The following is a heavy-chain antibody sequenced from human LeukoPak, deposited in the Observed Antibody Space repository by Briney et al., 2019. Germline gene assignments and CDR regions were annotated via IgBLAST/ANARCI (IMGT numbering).Heavy chain of an antibody. D-gene: IGHD3-22*01. J-gene: IGHJ4*02. CDR1: GFTFSSYG. Sequence: GGSLRLPCAASGFTFSSYGMHWVRQAPGKGLEWVAVISYDGSNKYYADSVKGRFTISRDNSKNTLYLQMNSLRAEDTAVYYCAKSDGVDYDSSGYPDYWGQGTLVTVSS. CDR3: AKSDGVDYDSSGYPDY. V-gene: IGHV3-30*18. CDR2: ISYDGSNK.